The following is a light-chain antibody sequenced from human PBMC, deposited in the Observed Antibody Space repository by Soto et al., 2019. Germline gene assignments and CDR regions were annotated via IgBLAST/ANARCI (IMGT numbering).Light chain of an antibody. CDR1: SSNIGSNY. V-gene: IGLV1-47*01. Sequence: QSVLTQPPSASGTPGQRVTISCSGSSSNIGSNYVYWYQQLPGSAPKLLIYRNDQRPSGVPDRFSASKSGTAASLAISGLRSEDEADYHCAAWDDSLSAVVFGGGPKVTVL. CDR3: AAWDDSLSAVV. CDR2: RND. J-gene: IGLJ2*01.